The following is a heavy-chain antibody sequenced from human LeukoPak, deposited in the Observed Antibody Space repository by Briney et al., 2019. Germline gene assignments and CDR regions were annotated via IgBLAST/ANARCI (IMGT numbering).Heavy chain of an antibody. J-gene: IGHJ3*02. CDR2: ISYDGSNK. Sequence: GGTLRLSCAASGFTFSSYGMHWVRQAPGKGLEWVAVISYDGSNKYYADSVKGRFTISRDNSKNTLYLQMNSLRAEDTAVYYCAKDLYGSGMNAFDIWGQGTMVTVSS. V-gene: IGHV3-30*18. CDR3: AKDLYGSGMNAFDI. CDR1: GFTFSSYG. D-gene: IGHD3-10*01.